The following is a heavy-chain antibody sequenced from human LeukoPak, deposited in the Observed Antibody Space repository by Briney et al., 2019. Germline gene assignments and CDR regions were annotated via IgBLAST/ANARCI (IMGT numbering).Heavy chain of an antibody. CDR2: MHYSGNT. D-gene: IGHD3-22*01. CDR1: GGSISGYY. Sequence: NPSETLSLTCTVSGGSISGYYWSWIRQSPGKGLVWIRYMHYSGNTNYNRSLKSRVIMSVDMSRNHFSLRLSSVTAADTALYFCARHFTYHYDSSGYPRDGFDIWGQGTMVTVSS. J-gene: IGHJ3*02. V-gene: IGHV4-59*08. CDR3: ARHFTYHYDSSGYPRDGFDI.